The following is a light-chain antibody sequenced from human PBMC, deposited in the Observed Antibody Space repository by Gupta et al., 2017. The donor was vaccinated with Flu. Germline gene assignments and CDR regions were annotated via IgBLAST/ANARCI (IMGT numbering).Light chain of an antibody. CDR1: SSDGGGYDY. Sequence: QSALTQPPSASGSPGQSVTISCTGTSSDGGGYDYVSWDQQHPGKAPKVMIYEVSKRPSGVPDRFSGSKSGNSASLTVSGLQAEADDDYYCSSYAGNTYVFGTGTKVTVL. CDR3: SSYAGNTYV. J-gene: IGLJ1*01. CDR2: EVS. V-gene: IGLV2-8*01.